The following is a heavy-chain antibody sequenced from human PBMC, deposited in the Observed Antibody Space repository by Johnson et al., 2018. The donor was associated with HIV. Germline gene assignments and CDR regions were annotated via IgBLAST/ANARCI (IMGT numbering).Heavy chain of an antibody. Sequence: VQLVESGGGLVKPGGSLRLSCAASGFTFTNAWLSWVRKAPGKGLEWVANIKQDGSNIHYGDSVRGRFTISRDNSKNTLYLQMNSLRAEDTAVYYCAREKYNWNDGMFDGIDLWGQGTMVTVSS. CDR1: GFTFTNAW. V-gene: IGHV3-7*01. D-gene: IGHD1-1*01. CDR3: AREKYNWNDGMFDGIDL. CDR2: IKQDGSNI. J-gene: IGHJ3*01.